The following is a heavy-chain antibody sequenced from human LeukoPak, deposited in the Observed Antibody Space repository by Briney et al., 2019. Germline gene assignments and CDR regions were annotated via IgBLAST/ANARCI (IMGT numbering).Heavy chain of an antibody. CDR1: GDSVSNNNGG. Sequence: SQTLSLTCAISGDSVSNNNGGWNWIRQSPSRGLEWLGRTYYWSKWSNDYAVSVKSRITINADTSKNQFSLHLYSVTPEDTAVYYCSRGWLQQGFDYWGQGTLVTVSS. CDR3: SRGWLQQGFDY. CDR2: TYYWSKWSN. D-gene: IGHD5-24*01. V-gene: IGHV6-1*01. J-gene: IGHJ4*02.